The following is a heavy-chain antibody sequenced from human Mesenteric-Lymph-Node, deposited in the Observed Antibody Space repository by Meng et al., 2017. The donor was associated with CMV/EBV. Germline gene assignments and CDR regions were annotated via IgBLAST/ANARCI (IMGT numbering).Heavy chain of an antibody. CDR2: IKSKTDGETT. V-gene: IGHV3-15*01. CDR1: AFNFNNAW. J-gene: IGHJ4*02. CDR3: NYNFWSGYYLFDY. D-gene: IGHD3-3*01. Sequence: GESLKISCAVSAFNFNNAWMSWVRQAPGKGLEWVGHIKSKTDGETTDYAAPVKDRFSISRDYSKNTLYLQMNSLKSEDTAVYYCNYNFWSGYYLFDYWGQGTLVTVS.